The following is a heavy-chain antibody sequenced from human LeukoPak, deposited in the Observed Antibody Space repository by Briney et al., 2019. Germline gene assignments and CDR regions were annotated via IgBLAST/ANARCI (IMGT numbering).Heavy chain of an antibody. V-gene: IGHV1-46*01. CDR1: GYTFTGYY. CDR2: INPSSGNT. D-gene: IGHD3-10*01. Sequence: GASVKVSCKASGYTFTGYYIHWVRQAPGQGLEWMGIINPSSGNTNYAQKFQGRVTMTRDTSTSTVYMELSSLRSEDTAFYYCARDLAYYYGSGNFYSRDYWGQGTLITVSS. J-gene: IGHJ4*02. CDR3: ARDLAYYYGSGNFYSRDY.